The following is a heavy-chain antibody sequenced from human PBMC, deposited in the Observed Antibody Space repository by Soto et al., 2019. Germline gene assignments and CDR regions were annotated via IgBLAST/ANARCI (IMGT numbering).Heavy chain of an antibody. J-gene: IGHJ4*02. CDR1: GGSISIYY. Sequence: SETLSLTCTVSGGSISIYYWSWIRQPPGKGLEWIGYIYFRGSTNYNPSLKSRVTISVDTSKNQFSLKLSSVTAADTAVYYCASHMVRGVPFGYWGQGTLVTVSS. CDR2: IYFRGST. CDR3: ASHMVRGVPFGY. D-gene: IGHD3-10*01. V-gene: IGHV4-59*08.